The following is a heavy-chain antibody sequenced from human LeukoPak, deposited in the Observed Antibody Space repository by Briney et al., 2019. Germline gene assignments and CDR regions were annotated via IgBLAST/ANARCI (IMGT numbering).Heavy chain of an antibody. CDR3: ARERVEAFDI. V-gene: IGHV4-38-2*02. Sequence: SETLSLTCTVSGYSISSGYYWGWIRQPPGKGLEWIGSIYHSGSTYYNPSLKSRVTISVDTSKNQFSLKLSSVTAADTAVYYCARERVEAFDIWGQGTMVTVSS. CDR1: GYSISSGYY. D-gene: IGHD2-21*01. CDR2: IYHSGST. J-gene: IGHJ3*02.